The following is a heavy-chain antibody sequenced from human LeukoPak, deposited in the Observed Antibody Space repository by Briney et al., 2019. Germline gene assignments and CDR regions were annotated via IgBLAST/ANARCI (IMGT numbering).Heavy chain of an antibody. Sequence: PSETLSLTCTVSGGSITSGNNYWSWIRQHPGTGLEWIGYIYYSGSTYYNPSLKSRVTISVDRSKNQFSLKLSSVTAADTAVYYCARNYYDSSGYYYEDAFDIWGQGTMVTVSS. D-gene: IGHD3-22*01. CDR3: ARNYYDSSGYYYEDAFDI. V-gene: IGHV4-30-4*08. J-gene: IGHJ3*02. CDR2: IYYSGST. CDR1: GGSITSGNNY.